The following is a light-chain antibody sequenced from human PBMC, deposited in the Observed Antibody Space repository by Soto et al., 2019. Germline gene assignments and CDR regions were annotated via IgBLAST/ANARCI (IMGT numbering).Light chain of an antibody. J-gene: IGKJ4*01. CDR1: QAISTF. V-gene: IGKV1-9*01. Sequence: DIQLTQSPSFLSASVGDRVTITCRVSQAISTFLVWYQQKPGKAPKFLIYPASTLQSGVPSRFSGSGSGTEFTLTISSLQPEDSATYYCQQLNSFPLTVGGGTKVDSK. CDR2: PAS. CDR3: QQLNSFPLT.